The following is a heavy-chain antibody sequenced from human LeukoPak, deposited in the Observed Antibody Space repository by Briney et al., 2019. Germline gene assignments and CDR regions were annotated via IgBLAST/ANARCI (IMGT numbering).Heavy chain of an antibody. CDR2: IYTSGST. CDR3: ARDGPIVVVPAAIGVDYYYYMDV. V-gene: IGHV4-4*07. D-gene: IGHD2-2*02. J-gene: IGHJ6*03. CDR1: GGSISSYY. Sequence: ASETLSLTCTVSGGSISSYYWSWIRQPAGKGLEWIGRIYTSGSTNYNPSLKSRVTMSVDTSKNQFSLKLSSVTAADTAVYYCARDGPIVVVPAAIGVDYYYYMDVWGKGTTVTVSS.